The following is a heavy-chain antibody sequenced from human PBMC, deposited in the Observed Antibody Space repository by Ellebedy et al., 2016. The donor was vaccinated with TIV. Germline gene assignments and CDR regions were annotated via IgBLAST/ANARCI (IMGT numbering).Heavy chain of an antibody. CDR3: ATQGLIGFWSGYYRVYYGMDV. J-gene: IGHJ6*02. D-gene: IGHD3-3*01. V-gene: IGHV1-24*01. CDR2: FDPEDGET. CDR1: GYTLTELS. Sequence: ASVKVSXXVSGYTLTELSMHWVRQAPGKGLEWMGGFDPEDGETIYAQKFQGRVTMTEDTSTDTAYMELSSLRSEDTAVYYCATQGLIGFWSGYYRVYYGMDVWGQGTTVTVSS.